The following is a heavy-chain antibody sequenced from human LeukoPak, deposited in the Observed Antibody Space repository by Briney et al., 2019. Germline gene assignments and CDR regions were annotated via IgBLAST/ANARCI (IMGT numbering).Heavy chain of an antibody. CDR3: TRGNILSGYCFDF. D-gene: IGHD3-9*01. Sequence: PSETLSLTCAVYGGSISGYYWSWIRQPPGKGLEWVGEIHYTGATSYNPSLKSRATISIETSKNQVSLRLSSVTAADTVVYYCTRGNILSGYCFDFWGQGALVTVSS. V-gene: IGHV4-34*01. CDR1: GGSISGYY. J-gene: IGHJ4*02. CDR2: IHYTGAT.